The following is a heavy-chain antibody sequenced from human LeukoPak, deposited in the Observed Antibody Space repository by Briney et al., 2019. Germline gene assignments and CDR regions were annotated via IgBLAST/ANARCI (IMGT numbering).Heavy chain of an antibody. D-gene: IGHD3-22*01. J-gene: IGHJ6*02. V-gene: IGHV3-9*01. CDR1: GFTFDDYA. CDR2: ISWNSGSI. Sequence: GRSLRLSCAATGFTFDDYAMHWVRQAPGKGLEWVSGISWNSGSIGYADSVKGRFTISRDNAKNSLYLQMNSLRAEDTALYYCAKDMEGYYDSSGKGNYYYYGMDVWGQGTTVTVSS. CDR3: AKDMEGYYDSSGKGNYYYYGMDV.